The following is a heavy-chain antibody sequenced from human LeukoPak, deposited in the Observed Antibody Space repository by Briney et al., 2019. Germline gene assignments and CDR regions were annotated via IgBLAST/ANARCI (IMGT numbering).Heavy chain of an antibody. Sequence: SETLSLTCALSGYSISRGYYWGWIRQPPGKGLEWIGGIYHSGSTYYNPSLKSRVTISVDTSKNQFSLKLSSVTAADTAVYYCARHLHGDNRKIDYWGQGTLVTVSS. CDR3: ARHLHGDNRKIDY. J-gene: IGHJ4*02. CDR1: GYSISRGYY. CDR2: IYHSGST. D-gene: IGHD1-14*01. V-gene: IGHV4-38-2*01.